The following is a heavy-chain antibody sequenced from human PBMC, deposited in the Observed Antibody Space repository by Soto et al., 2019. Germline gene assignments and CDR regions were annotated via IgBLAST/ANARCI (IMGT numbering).Heavy chain of an antibody. J-gene: IGHJ2*01. D-gene: IGHD4-17*01. V-gene: IGHV5-10-1*01. Sequence: GESLKISCKGSGYSFTSYWISWVRQMPGKGLEWMGRIDPSDSYTNYSPSFQGHVTISADKSISTAYLQWSSLKASDTAMYYCARQVHNYGDYVDWYFDLWGRGTLVTVSS. CDR1: GYSFTSYW. CDR3: ARQVHNYGDYVDWYFDL. CDR2: IDPSDSYT.